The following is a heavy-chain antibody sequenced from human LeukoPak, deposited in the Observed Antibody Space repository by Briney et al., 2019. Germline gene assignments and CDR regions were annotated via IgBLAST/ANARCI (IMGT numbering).Heavy chain of an antibody. V-gene: IGHV3-23*01. J-gene: IGHJ4*02. CDR2: ISGSGDTT. CDR3: ARTPQKHCTSTTCYPDY. CDR1: AFTFSSHA. D-gene: IGHD2-2*01. Sequence: GGSLRLSCAASAFTFSSHAMSWVRLAPGKGLEWVSTISGSGDTTYYADSVRGRFNISRDNSKNTLYLQMDSLRAENTAIYYCARTPQKHCTSTTCYPDYWGQGTLVTVSS.